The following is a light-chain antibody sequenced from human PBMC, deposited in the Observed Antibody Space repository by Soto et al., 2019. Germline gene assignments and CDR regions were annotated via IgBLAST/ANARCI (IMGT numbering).Light chain of an antibody. Sequence: EIVMTQSPATLSVSPGERATLSCRASQSVSSNLAWYQQKPGPAPRLLIFGASTRATGIPARFSGSGSGTEFTLTISSLQSEDFAVYYCQQYNTWPPITFGPGTRLDIK. V-gene: IGKV3-15*01. CDR3: QQYNTWPPIT. CDR1: QSVSSN. J-gene: IGKJ5*01. CDR2: GAS.